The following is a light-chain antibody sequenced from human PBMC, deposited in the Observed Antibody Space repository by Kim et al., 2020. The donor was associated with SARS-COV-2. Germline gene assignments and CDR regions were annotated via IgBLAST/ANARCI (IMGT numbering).Light chain of an antibody. CDR1: SSDVGGYNY. CDR2: DVS. J-gene: IGLJ3*02. V-gene: IGLV2-14*03. CDR3: SSYTSSSTWV. Sequence: SSLTHPSSVSGSPGQSITISCTGTSSDVGGYNYVSWYQQHPGKAPKLMIYDVSNRPSGVSNRFSGSKSGNTASLTISGLQAEDEADYYCSSYTSSSTWVFGGGTQLTVL.